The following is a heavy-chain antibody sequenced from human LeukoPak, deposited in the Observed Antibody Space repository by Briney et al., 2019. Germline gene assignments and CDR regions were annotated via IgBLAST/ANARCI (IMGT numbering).Heavy chain of an antibody. CDR1: GFTFSSYD. J-gene: IGHJ4*02. CDR3: TREPLGSVGASLPAFDY. V-gene: IGHV3-13*01. D-gene: IGHD1-26*01. Sequence: GGSLRLSCAASGFTFSSYDMHWVRQATGKGLEWVSAIGTAGDTYYPGSVKGRFTISRENAKNSLYLQMNSLKTEDTAVYYCTREPLGSVGASLPAFDYWGQGTLVTVSS. CDR2: IGTAGDT.